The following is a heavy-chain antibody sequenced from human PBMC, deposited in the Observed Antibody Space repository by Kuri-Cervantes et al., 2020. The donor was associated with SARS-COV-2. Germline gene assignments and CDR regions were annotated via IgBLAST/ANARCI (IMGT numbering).Heavy chain of an antibody. CDR3: ARDRGVRGWYFDD. J-gene: IGHJ4*02. Sequence: GGSLRPSCAASGFTFSSYSMNWVRQAPGKGLEWVSSISSSSSYIYYADSVKGRFTISRGNAKNSLYLQMNSLRAEDTAVYYCARDRGVRGWYFDDWGQGTLVTVSS. CDR2: ISSSSSYI. V-gene: IGHV3-21*01. CDR1: GFTFSSYS. D-gene: IGHD3-10*01.